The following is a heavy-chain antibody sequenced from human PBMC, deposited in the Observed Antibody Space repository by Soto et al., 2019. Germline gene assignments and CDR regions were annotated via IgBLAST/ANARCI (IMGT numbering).Heavy chain of an antibody. CDR1: GGSFSGYY. V-gene: IGHV4-34*01. CDR2: INHSGST. Sequence: SETLSLTCAVYGGSFSGYYWSWIRQPPGKGLEWIGEINHSGSTNYNPSLKSRVTISVDTSKNQFSLKLSSVTAADTAVYYCARLTMVRGAYDYWGQGTLVT. D-gene: IGHD3-10*01. J-gene: IGHJ4*02. CDR3: ARLTMVRGAYDY.